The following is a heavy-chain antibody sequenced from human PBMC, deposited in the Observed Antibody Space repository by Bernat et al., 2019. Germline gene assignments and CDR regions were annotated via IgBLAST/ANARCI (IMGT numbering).Heavy chain of an antibody. Sequence: EVQLVESGGGLVQPGGSLRLSCAASGFTFSSYWMSWVRQAPGKGLEWVANIKQDGSEKYYVDSVKGRFPISRDNAKNSLYLQMNSLRAEDTAVYYCAREKCSGGSCGLDYWGQGTLVTVSS. J-gene: IGHJ4*02. CDR2: IKQDGSEK. CDR1: GFTFSSYW. V-gene: IGHV3-7*03. D-gene: IGHD2-15*01. CDR3: AREKCSGGSCGLDY.